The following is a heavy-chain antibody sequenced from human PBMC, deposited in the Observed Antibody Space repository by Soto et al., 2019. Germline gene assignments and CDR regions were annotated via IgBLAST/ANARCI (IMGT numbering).Heavy chain of an antibody. CDR3: ARGPLLIQPWFEPLEH. D-gene: IGHD3-10*01. CDR2: INPNNGGT. Sequence: SVKVCCKASGHTFTTYYIDWVRQAPGQGLECVGWINPNNGGTNSAQKFQVRVNMTRDTSTNTAYMELSSLRSDDTAIYFCARGPLLIQPWFEPLEHWGQGTQVTV. CDR1: GHTFTTYY. J-gene: IGHJ4*02. V-gene: IGHV1-2*02.